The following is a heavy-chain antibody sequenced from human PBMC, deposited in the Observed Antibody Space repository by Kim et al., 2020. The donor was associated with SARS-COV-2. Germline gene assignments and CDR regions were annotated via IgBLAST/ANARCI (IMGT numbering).Heavy chain of an antibody. V-gene: IGHV4-34*01. CDR1: GGSFSGYY. CDR2: INHSGST. J-gene: IGHJ5*02. Sequence: SETLSLTCAVYGGSFSGYYWSWIRQPPGKGLEWIGEINHSGSTNYNPSLKSRVTISVDTSKNQFSLKLSSVTAADTAVYYCARRGSGSYYPTVGLQRVYWFDPWGQGTLVTVSS. D-gene: IGHD3-10*01. CDR3: ARRGSGSYYPTVGLQRVYWFDP.